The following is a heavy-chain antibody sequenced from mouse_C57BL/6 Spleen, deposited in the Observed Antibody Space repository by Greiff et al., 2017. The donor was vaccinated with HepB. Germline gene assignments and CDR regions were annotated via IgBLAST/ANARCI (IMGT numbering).Heavy chain of an antibody. J-gene: IGHJ2*01. D-gene: IGHD1-1*01. CDR2: INYDGSST. Sequence: EVMLVESEGGLVQPGSSMKLSCTASGFTFSDYYMAWVRQVPEKGLEWVANINYDGSSTYYLDSLKSRFIISRDNAKNILYLQMSSLKSEDTSTYYCARVFITTVVADFDYWGQGTTLTVSS. CDR1: GFTFSDYY. V-gene: IGHV5-16*01. CDR3: ARVFITTVVADFDY.